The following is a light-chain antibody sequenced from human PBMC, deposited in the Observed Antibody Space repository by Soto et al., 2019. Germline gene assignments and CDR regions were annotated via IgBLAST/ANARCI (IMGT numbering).Light chain of an antibody. J-gene: IGKJ4*01. CDR1: RSRLHSDGKTY. V-gene: IGKV2D-29*01. Sequence: DVVMTQTPLSLSVTPGQPASISCKSSRSRLHSDGKTYLYWYLQKPSLRPRILIYEASHRFTVVPYRISGSGSRTDFTMKISGVEAEDVRIYYCMHSVAIPLTFGGGTKVEIK. CDR2: EAS. CDR3: MHSVAIPLT.